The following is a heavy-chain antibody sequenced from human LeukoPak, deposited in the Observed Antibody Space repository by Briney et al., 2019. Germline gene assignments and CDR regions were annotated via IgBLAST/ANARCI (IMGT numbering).Heavy chain of an antibody. CDR2: ISSGSKYI. D-gene: IGHD3-22*01. CDR3: ARVYSGYHSFYDY. Sequence: GGSLRLSCTASGFSFSAYSMNWVRQAPGKGLEWVSTISSGSKYIDYADSVKGRFTVSRDNARNSLYLQMNSPRAEDTAVYFCARVYSGYHSFYDYWGQGTLVTVSS. V-gene: IGHV3-21*01. J-gene: IGHJ4*02. CDR1: GFSFSAYS.